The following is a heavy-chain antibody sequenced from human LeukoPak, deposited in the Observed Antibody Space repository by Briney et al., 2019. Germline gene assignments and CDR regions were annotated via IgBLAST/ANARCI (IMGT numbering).Heavy chain of an antibody. CDR1: GGTFSSYA. Sequence: ASVKVSCKASGGTFSSYAISWVRQAPGQGLEWMGGIIPIFGTANYAQKFQGRVTITADESTSTAYMELSSLRSEDTVVYYCAREGLRHDAFDIWGQGTMVTVSS. D-gene: IGHD4-17*01. CDR3: AREGLRHDAFDI. J-gene: IGHJ3*02. CDR2: IIPIFGTA. V-gene: IGHV1-69*13.